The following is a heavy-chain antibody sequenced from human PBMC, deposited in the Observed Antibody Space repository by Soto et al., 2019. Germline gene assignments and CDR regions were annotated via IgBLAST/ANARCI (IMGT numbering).Heavy chain of an antibody. CDR2: IWYDGSNK. CDR3: ARDGPYYDFWSGYRNWFDP. J-gene: IGHJ5*02. Sequence: GGSLRLSCAASGFTFSSYGMHWVRQAPGKGLEWVAVIWYDGSNKYYADSVKGRFTISRDNSKNTLYLQMNSLRAEDTAVYYCARDGPYYDFWSGYRNWFDPWGQGTLVTVSS. V-gene: IGHV3-33*01. CDR1: GFTFSSYG. D-gene: IGHD3-3*01.